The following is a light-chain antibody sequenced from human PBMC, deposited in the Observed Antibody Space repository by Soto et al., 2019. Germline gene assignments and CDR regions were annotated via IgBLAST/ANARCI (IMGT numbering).Light chain of an antibody. J-gene: IGKJ5*01. CDR3: QQRSNWPPRIT. CDR2: DSS. CDR1: QNINNY. Sequence: EIVLTQSPATLSLSPGERATLSCRASQNINNYLAWYQQKPGQAPRLLIYDSSSRATGIPARFSGSGSGTDFTLTISSLEPEDFAVYYCQQRSNWPPRITFGQGTRLEIK. V-gene: IGKV3-11*01.